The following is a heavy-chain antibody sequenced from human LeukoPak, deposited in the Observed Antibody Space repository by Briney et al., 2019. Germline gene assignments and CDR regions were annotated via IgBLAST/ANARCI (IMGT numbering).Heavy chain of an antibody. J-gene: IGHJ5*02. CDR3: ARDRLSDIVVVRTYWFDP. Sequence: PGRSLRLSCAASGFTFDDYAMHWVRQAPGKGLVWVSRINSDGSSTSYADSVKGRFTISRDNAKNTLYLQMNSLRAEDTAVYYCARDRLSDIVVVRTYWFDPWGQGTLVTVSS. CDR2: INSDGSST. V-gene: IGHV3-74*01. CDR1: GFTFDDYA. D-gene: IGHD2-2*01.